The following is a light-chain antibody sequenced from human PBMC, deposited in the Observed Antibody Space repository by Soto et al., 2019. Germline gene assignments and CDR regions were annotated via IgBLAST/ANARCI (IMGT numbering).Light chain of an antibody. V-gene: IGKV2-30*01. CDR1: QSLVYSNGNTY. J-gene: IGKJ1*01. CDR3: LQGTHWPPT. CDR2: KVS. Sequence: DVVMTQSPLSLPVTLGQPASISCRSSQSLVYSNGNTYLHWFQQRPGQSPRRLIYKVSNRDSGVPDRFSGSVSGTDFKLRINRVEAEDVGVYYCLQGTHWPPTFGQGTKVEI.